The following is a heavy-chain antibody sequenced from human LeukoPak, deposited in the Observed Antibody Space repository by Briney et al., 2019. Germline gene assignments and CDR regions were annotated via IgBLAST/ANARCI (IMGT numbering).Heavy chain of an antibody. CDR3: AKDSYGMDV. CDR2: ISYDGSNK. V-gene: IGHV3-30*18. J-gene: IGHJ6*02. CDR1: GFTFSSYG. Sequence: GGSLRLSCAASGFTFSSYGTHWVRQAPGKGLEWVAVISYDGSNKYYADSVKGRFTISRDNSKNTLYLQMNSLRAEDTAVYYCAKDSYGMDVWGQGTTVTVSS.